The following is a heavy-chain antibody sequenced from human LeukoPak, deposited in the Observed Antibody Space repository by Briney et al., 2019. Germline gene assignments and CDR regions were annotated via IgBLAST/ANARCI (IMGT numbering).Heavy chain of an antibody. CDR2: INPSGGST. CDR1: GYTFTTYG. CDR3: ARAPPRRGIAAAGTVWGNWFDP. Sequence: ASVKVSCKASGYTFTTYGIIWVRQAPGQGLEWMGIINPSGGSTSYAQKFQGRVTMTRDTSISTAYMELSRLRSDDTAVYYCARAPPRRGIAAAGTVWGNWFDPWGQGTLVTVSS. J-gene: IGHJ5*02. D-gene: IGHD6-13*01. V-gene: IGHV1-46*01.